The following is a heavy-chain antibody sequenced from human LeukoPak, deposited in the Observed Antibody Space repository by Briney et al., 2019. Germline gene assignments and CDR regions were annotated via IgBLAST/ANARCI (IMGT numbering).Heavy chain of an antibody. J-gene: IGHJ3*01. Sequence: GGSLRLSCAASGFTVSGNYMSWVRQAPGKGLEWVSLLYSGGSTYYADSVKGRFSISRDNSKNALYLQMNSLRLEDTAVYYCARDRDCSRTSCFNAFDVWGQGTMAIVSS. D-gene: IGHD2-2*01. CDR2: LYSGGST. CDR3: ARDRDCSRTSCFNAFDV. V-gene: IGHV3-66*01. CDR1: GFTVSGNY.